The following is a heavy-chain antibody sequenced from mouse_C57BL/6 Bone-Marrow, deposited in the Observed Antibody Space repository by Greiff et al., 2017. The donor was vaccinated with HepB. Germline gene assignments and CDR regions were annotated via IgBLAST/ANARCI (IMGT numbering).Heavy chain of an antibody. CDR3: ARSYYGSSYEGWFAY. Sequence: EVQGVESGGGLVKPGGSLKLSCAASGFTFSDYGMHWVRQAPEKGLEWVAYISSGSSTIYYADTVKGRFTISRDNAKNTLFLQMTSLRSEDTAMYYCARSYYGSSYEGWFAYWGQGTLVTVSA. J-gene: IGHJ3*01. D-gene: IGHD1-1*01. V-gene: IGHV5-17*01. CDR2: ISSGSSTI. CDR1: GFTFSDYG.